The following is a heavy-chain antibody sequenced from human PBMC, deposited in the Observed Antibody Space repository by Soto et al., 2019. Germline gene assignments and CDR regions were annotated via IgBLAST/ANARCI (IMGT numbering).Heavy chain of an antibody. J-gene: IGHJ4*02. Sequence: GASVKVSCKASGYTFTVYYMHWVRQAPGQGLEWMGWINPKSGGTMYPQKFQGRVAMTRDTSIRTAYMALTRLRSDATAVYYCARALAKSGGSEGCDYWRKGTMV. V-gene: IGHV1-2*02. CDR1: GYTFTVYY. CDR3: ARALAKSGGSEGCDY. CDR2: INPKSGGT. D-gene: IGHD1-26*01.